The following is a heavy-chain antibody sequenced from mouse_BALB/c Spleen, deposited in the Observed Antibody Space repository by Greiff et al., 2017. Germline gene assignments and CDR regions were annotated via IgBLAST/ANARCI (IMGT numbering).Heavy chain of an antibody. CDR3: ARVYYGSSFPYYFDY. Sequence: VKLMESGPGLVAPSQSLSITCTVSGFSLTGYGVNWVRQPPGKGLEWLGMIWGDGSTDYNSALKSRLSISKDNSKSQVFLKMNSLQTDDTARYYCARVYYGSSFPYYFDYWGQGTTLTVSS. V-gene: IGHV2-6-7*01. CDR2: IWGDGST. CDR1: GFSLTGYG. J-gene: IGHJ2*01. D-gene: IGHD1-1*01.